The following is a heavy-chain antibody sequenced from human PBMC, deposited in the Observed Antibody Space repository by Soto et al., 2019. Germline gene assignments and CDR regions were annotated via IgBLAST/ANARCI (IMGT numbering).Heavy chain of an antibody. CDR2: IYKGGGT. V-gene: IGHV3-53*01. CDR1: GFTVSSHY. CDR3: ASTRDSGTSYYFDS. J-gene: IGHJ4*02. D-gene: IGHD1-26*01. Sequence: LRLFCAASGFTVSSHYMSWVRQGPGKGLEWVSTIYKGGGTFYAESVKGRFTISRDTSQNTVFLQMNSLRAEATAVYHCASTRDSGTSYYFDSWGQGTLVTVSS.